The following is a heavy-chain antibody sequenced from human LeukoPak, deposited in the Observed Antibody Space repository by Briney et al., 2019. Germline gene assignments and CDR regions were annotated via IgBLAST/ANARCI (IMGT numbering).Heavy chain of an antibody. V-gene: IGHV3-30*02. Sequence: GSLRLSCAASGFPFSTFCMQWVRQAPGQGLEWVSYIPKDESNKYYAASVKGRFTISRDTSKKTLFLQMNSLRVEDTAVYYCAKDDPVLDYWGQGTLVTVSS. CDR3: AKDDPVLDY. CDR2: IPKDESNK. CDR1: GFPFSTFC. J-gene: IGHJ4*02.